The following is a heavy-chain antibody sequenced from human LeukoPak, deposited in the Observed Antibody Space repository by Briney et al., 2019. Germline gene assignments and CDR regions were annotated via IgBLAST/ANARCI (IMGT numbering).Heavy chain of an antibody. V-gene: IGHV1-69*01. J-gene: IGHJ6*02. CDR2: IIPIFGTT. CDR3: ASRGGVTQVSDYYYFAMDV. D-gene: IGHD2-21*02. Sequence: GSSVKVSCKASGGTFSSCAIGWVRQAPGQGLEWMGGIIPIFGTTKYAQKFQGRVTLTADESTSTAYMELSSLRSDGTAVYYCASRGGVTQVSDYYYFAMDVWGQGTTVTVSS. CDR1: GGTFSSCA.